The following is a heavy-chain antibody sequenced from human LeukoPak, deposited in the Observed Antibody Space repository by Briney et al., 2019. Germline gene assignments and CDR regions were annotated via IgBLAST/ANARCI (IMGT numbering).Heavy chain of an antibody. CDR1: GFTFSDYY. Sequence: PGGSLRLSCAASGFTFSDYYMSWIRQAPGKGLEWVSYVSSGSSTIYYADSVKGRFTVSRDNGKRSLYLHMNSLRAEDTAMYYCARGGYSYGGYYFDYWGQGTLVTVSS. D-gene: IGHD5-18*01. CDR2: VSSGSSTI. CDR3: ARGGYSYGGYYFDY. V-gene: IGHV3-11*04. J-gene: IGHJ4*02.